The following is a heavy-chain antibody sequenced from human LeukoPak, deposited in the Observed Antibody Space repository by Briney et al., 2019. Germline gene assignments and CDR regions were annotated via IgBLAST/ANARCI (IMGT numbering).Heavy chain of an antibody. CDR3: ARPPFI. V-gene: IGHV5-51*01. J-gene: IGHJ3*02. CDR2: IYPADSDT. CDR1: GYSFTTNW. Sequence: GESLKISCKGSGYSFTTNWIGWVRQMPGKGLEWMGIIYPADSDTRYSPSFQGQVTISADKSISTAYLQWNSLKASDTARYYCARPPFIWGQGTMVTVSS.